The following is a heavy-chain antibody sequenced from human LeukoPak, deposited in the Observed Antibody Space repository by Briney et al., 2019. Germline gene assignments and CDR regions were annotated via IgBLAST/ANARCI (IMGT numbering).Heavy chain of an antibody. V-gene: IGHV4-4*02. D-gene: IGHD3-22*01. CDR2: RHQSRST. CDR3: ARRNSYDRTGYYNN. J-gene: IGHJ4*02. Sequence: SETLSLTCAVSGGSISSDNGWRWVRQPPGKGLEGFGERHQSRSTNYNTSLKSRAPIPVDKSKSQFFLKLGSVTAADTAVYYCARRNSYDRTGYYNNWGRETLVSVSS. CDR1: GGSISSDNG.